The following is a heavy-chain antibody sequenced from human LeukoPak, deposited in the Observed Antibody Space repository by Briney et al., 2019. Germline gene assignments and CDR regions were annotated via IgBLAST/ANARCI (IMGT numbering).Heavy chain of an antibody. V-gene: IGHV3-33*01. J-gene: IGHJ6*04. Sequence: PGRSLRLSCEASGFTFSSYGMHWVRQAPGKGLEWVAVIWYDGSNKYYADSVKGRFTISRDNSKNTLYLQMNSLRAEDTAVYYCAREPLYYDILTGYSPWDYYGMDVWGKGTTVTVSS. CDR3: AREPLYYDILTGYSPWDYYGMDV. D-gene: IGHD3-9*01. CDR2: IWYDGSNK. CDR1: GFTFSSYG.